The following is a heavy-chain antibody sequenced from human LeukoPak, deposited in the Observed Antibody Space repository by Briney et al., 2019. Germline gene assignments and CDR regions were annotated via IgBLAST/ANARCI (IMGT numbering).Heavy chain of an antibody. CDR3: ASAKSIAAPYYFDY. J-gene: IGHJ4*02. CDR2: IIPIFGTA. CDR1: GYTFTSYG. V-gene: IGHV1-69*05. D-gene: IGHD6-6*01. Sequence: ASVKVSCKASGYTFTSYGISWVRQAPGQGLEWMGGIIPIFGTANYAQKFQGRVTITTDESTSTAYMELSSLRSEDTAVYYCASAKSIAAPYYFDYWGQGTLVTVSS.